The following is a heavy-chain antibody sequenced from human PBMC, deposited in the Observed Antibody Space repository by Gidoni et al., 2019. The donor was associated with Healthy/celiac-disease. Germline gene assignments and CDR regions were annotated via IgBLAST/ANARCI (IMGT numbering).Heavy chain of an antibody. J-gene: IGHJ4*02. V-gene: IGHV4-34*01. CDR3: ARKEMATIPTSFDY. Sequence: QVQLQQWGAGLLKPSETLSLTCAVYGGSFRGYYWSWIRQPPGKGLEWIGEINHSGSTNYNPSLKSRVTISVDTSKNQFSLKLSSVTAADTAVYYCARKEMATIPTSFDYWGQGTLVTVSS. CDR1: GGSFRGYY. D-gene: IGHD5-12*01. CDR2: INHSGST.